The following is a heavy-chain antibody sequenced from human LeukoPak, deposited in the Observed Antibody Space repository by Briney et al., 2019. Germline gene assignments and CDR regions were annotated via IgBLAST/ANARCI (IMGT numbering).Heavy chain of an antibody. V-gene: IGHV1-8*01. J-gene: IGHJ6*03. CDR1: GYTFTSYD. CDR2: MNPNSGNT. CDR3: ARGAQLRYFDWLLFYGVPSHILDYMDV. D-gene: IGHD3-9*01. Sequence: GASVKVSCKASGYTFTSYDINWVRQATGQGLEWMGWMNPNSGNTGYAQKSQGRVTMTRNTSISTAYMELSSLRSEDTAVYYCARGAQLRYFDWLLFYGVPSHILDYMDVWGKGTTVTISS.